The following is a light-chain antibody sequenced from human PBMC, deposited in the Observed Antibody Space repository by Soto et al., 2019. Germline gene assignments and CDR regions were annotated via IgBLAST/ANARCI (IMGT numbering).Light chain of an antibody. J-gene: IGKJ2*01. CDR3: QQTYMVPYT. CDR1: QDINVY. CDR2: SAS. V-gene: IGKV1-39*01. Sequence: IPMTQSPFSVSASVGGTVTITCRASQDINVYLNWYQQKPGEVPKLLIYSASTLHSGVPSRFTGSGSETDFTLTINTLQPEDFAVYFCQQTYMVPYTFGQGTKVDI.